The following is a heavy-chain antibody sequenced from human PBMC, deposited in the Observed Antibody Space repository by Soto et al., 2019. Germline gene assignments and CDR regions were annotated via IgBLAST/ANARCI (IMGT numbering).Heavy chain of an antibody. CDR1: GYTFTGYA. V-gene: IGHV1-3*01. J-gene: IGHJ4*02. CDR2: INGGNGDT. D-gene: IGHD2-2*01. CDR3: ARGYCSSTSCQYYFDF. Sequence: ASVKVSCKASGYTFTGYAIHWVRQAPGQRHEWLGWINGGNGDTKYSQKFQGRVTITRDTSASTAYMELTSLGSEDTAVYHCARGYCSSTSCQYYFDFWGQGNLVTVSS.